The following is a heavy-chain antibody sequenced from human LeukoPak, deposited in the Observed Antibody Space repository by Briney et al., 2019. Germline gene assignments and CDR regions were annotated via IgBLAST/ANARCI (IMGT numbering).Heavy chain of an antibody. D-gene: IGHD6-19*01. CDR1: GFTVSSNY. J-gene: IGHJ4*02. Sequence: PGGSLRLSCAASGFTVSSNYVSWVRQAPGKGLEWVSVIYSGGSTYYADSVKGRFTISRDNSKNTLYLQMNSLRAEDTAVYYCARWNNVAVAGTGQNDYWGQGTLVTVSS. CDR2: IYSGGST. V-gene: IGHV3-53*05. CDR3: ARWNNVAVAGTGQNDY.